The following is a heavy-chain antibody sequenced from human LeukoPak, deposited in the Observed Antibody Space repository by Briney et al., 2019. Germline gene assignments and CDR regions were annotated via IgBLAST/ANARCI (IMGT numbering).Heavy chain of an antibody. V-gene: IGHV1-69*13. Sequence: ASVKVSCKASGGTFSSYAISWVRQAPGQGLEWKGGIIPIFGTANYAQKFQGRVTITADESTSTAYMELSSLKSEDTAVYYCARFPGNGDYNLRFDYWGQGTLVTVSS. CDR3: ARFPGNGDYNLRFDY. CDR2: IIPIFGTA. D-gene: IGHD4-17*01. CDR1: GGTFSSYA. J-gene: IGHJ4*02.